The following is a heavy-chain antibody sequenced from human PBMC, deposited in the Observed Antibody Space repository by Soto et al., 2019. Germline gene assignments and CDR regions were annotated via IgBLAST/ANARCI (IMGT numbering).Heavy chain of an antibody. Sequence: QVQLLQSGAEVKKPGASVKVSCKATGYTFTNYGITWVRQAPGQGLEWMGWIGAYNGDTHYTERLQGRVTMTTDTSTSTAYMELRGLRSDDTAVYYCARVRQRVGYSYYHVDVWGKGTTVTVSS. J-gene: IGHJ6*03. CDR3: ARVRQRVGYSYYHVDV. D-gene: IGHD6-6*01. CDR2: IGAYNGDT. V-gene: IGHV1-18*01. CDR1: GYTFTNYG.